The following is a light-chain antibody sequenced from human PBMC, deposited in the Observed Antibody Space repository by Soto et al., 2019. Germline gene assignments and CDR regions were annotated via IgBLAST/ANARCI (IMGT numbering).Light chain of an antibody. J-gene: IGLJ1*01. V-gene: IGLV2-14*03. CDR3: SSYTTSNTRQIV. Sequence: QSALTQPASVPGSPGQSITISCTGTSSDVGGYNYVSWYQHHPGKAPKLLIYDVSNRPSGVSNRFSGSKSDNTASLTISGLQPEEEADYYCSSYTTSNTRQIVFGTGTKVTVL. CDR2: DVS. CDR1: SSDVGGYNY.